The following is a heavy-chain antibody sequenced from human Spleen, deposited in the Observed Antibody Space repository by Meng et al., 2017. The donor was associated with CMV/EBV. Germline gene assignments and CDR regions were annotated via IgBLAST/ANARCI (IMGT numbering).Heavy chain of an antibody. CDR1: GFTFSSNW. CDR3: ARDLRFLEWSYFDY. D-gene: IGHD3-3*01. V-gene: IGHV3-7*01. J-gene: IGHJ4*02. CDR2: INQDGSEK. Sequence: GGSLRLSCAASGFTFSSNWMTWVRQAPGKGLEWVANINQDGSEKYYVDSVKGRFTISRDNAKNSLHLQMNSLRAEDTAVYYCARDLRFLEWSYFDYWGQGTLVTVSS.